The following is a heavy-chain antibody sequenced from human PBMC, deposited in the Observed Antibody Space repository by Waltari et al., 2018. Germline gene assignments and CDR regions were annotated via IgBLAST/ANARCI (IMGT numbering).Heavy chain of an antibody. CDR3: AREADFDGYYRRYNWFDP. J-gene: IGHJ5*02. CDR2: IYYSGST. CDR1: GGSISSPY. D-gene: IGHD3-9*01. V-gene: IGHV4-59*11. Sequence: QVQLQESGPGLVKPSETLSLTCTVSGGSISSPYWSWIRQPPGKGLEWIGYIYYSGSTNYNPSLKSRVTISVDTSKNQFSLKLSSVTAADTAVYYCAREADFDGYYRRYNWFDPWGQGTLVTVSS.